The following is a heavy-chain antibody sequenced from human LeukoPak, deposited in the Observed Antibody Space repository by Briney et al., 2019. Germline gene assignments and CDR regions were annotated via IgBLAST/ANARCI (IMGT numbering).Heavy chain of an antibody. CDR2: IIPIFGTA. CDR3: ARGPIWFGAIISAFDI. Sequence: GASVKVSCKASGGTFSSYAISWVRQAPGQGLEWMGGIIPIFGTANYAQKFQGRVTITADESTSTAYMELSSLRSEDTAVYYCARGPIWFGAIISAFDIWGQGTMVTVSS. D-gene: IGHD3-10*01. CDR1: GGTFSSYA. V-gene: IGHV1-69*13. J-gene: IGHJ3*02.